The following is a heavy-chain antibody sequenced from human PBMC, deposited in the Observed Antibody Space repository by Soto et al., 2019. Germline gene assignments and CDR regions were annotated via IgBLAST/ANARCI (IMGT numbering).Heavy chain of an antibody. J-gene: IGHJ6*02. D-gene: IGHD1-1*01. CDR1: GYTFTSYD. CDR2: LNPNSVNT. V-gene: IGHV1-8*01. CDR3: ASTTPYYYYAMDV. Sequence: QVQLVQSGAEVKKPGASVKVSCKASGYTFTSYDISWVRQATGQGLEWMGRLNPNSVNTAYAQKFQGRVTMTRNTSISTAYMELSSLRSEETAVYYCASTTPYYYYAMDVWGQGTTVTVSS.